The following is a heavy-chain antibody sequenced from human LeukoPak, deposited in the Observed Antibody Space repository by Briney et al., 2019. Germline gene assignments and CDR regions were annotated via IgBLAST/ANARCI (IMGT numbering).Heavy chain of an antibody. CDR2: ISSNGGST. CDR3: VKDHATKNIQLWSAAFDI. J-gene: IGHJ3*02. D-gene: IGHD5-18*01. Sequence: PGGSLRLSCSASGFTFSSYAMHWVRQAPGKGLEYVSAISSNGGSTYYADSVKGRFTISRDNSKNTLYLQMSSLRAEDTAVYYCVKDHATKNIQLWSAAFDIWGQGTMVTVSS. V-gene: IGHV3-64D*06. CDR1: GFTFSSYA.